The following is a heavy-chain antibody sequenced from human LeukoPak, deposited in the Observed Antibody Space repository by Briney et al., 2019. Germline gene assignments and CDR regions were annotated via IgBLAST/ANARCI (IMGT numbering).Heavy chain of an antibody. Sequence: GESLKISCKGPGYSFPNYWIGWVRQMPGKGPEWMGIIYPGDSHTRYSPSFQDQVTISVDKSISTAYLQWSSLKASDTAMYYCARGPYAYTSSATLGSYNWFDPWGQGSLVTVSS. D-gene: IGHD2-2*02. CDR1: GYSFPNYW. CDR2: IYPGDSHT. CDR3: ARGPYAYTSSATLGSYNWFDP. J-gene: IGHJ5*02. V-gene: IGHV5-51*01.